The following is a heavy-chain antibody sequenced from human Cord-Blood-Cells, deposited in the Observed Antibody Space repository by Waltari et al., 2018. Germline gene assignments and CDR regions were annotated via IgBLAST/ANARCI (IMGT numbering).Heavy chain of an antibody. CDR3: ARGRSGSFDY. V-gene: IGHV6-1*01. Sequence: GLEWLGRTYYRSKWYNDYAVSVKSRITINPDTSKNQFSLQLNSVTPEDTAVYYCARGRSGSFDYWGQGTLVTVSS. CDR2: TYYRSKWYN. J-gene: IGHJ4*02. D-gene: IGHD1-26*01.